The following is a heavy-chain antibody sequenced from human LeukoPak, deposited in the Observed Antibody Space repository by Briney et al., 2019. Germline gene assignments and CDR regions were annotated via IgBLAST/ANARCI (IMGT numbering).Heavy chain of an antibody. J-gene: IGHJ3*02. CDR1: GGSISSYY. D-gene: IGHD3-16*01. CDR3: ARDSLGINDAFDI. Sequence: SETLSLTCTVSGGSISSYYWSWIRQPPGKGLEWIGYIYYSGSTNYNPSLKSRVTISVDTSKNQFSLKLSSVTAADTAVYYCARDSLGINDAFDIWGQGTMVTVPS. CDR2: IYYSGST. V-gene: IGHV4-59*01.